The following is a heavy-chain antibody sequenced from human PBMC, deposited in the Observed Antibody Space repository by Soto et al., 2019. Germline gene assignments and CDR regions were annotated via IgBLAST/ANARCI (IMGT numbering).Heavy chain of an antibody. V-gene: IGHV3-23*01. CDR2: ISSGGTNT. CDR1: GFTFSTYA. D-gene: IGHD1-26*01. Sequence: GGSLRLSCAASGFTFSTYATSWVRQAPGRGLEWVSAISSGGTNTYYADSVKGRFTISSDNPKNTLYLQMNSLRAEDTAVYYCVFRVGRDYWGQGTLVTVSS. J-gene: IGHJ4*02. CDR3: VFRVGRDY.